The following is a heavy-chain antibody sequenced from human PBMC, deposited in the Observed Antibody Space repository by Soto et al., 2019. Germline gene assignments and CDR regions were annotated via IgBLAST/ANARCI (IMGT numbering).Heavy chain of an antibody. Sequence: QVQLVQSGAEVKKPGSSVKVSCKASGGTFSSYAISWVRQAPGQGLEWMGGIIPISGTANYAQEFQGRVTITADESTSTGSMELSSLRSEDTAVYFCARSQGSSTSLEIYYYYYYGMDVWGQGTTVTVSS. CDR3: ARSQGSSTSLEIYYYYYYGMDV. J-gene: IGHJ6*02. CDR2: IIPISGTA. CDR1: GGTFSSYA. D-gene: IGHD2-2*01. V-gene: IGHV1-69*01.